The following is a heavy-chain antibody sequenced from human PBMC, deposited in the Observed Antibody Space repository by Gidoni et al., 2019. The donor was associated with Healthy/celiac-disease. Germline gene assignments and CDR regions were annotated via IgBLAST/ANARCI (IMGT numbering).Heavy chain of an antibody. Sequence: QVQLQQSGPGLVKPSQTLSLTCAIPGDSVSSNSVAWNWIRQSPSRGLEWLGRTFYRSKWYNDYAVSVKSRITINPDTSKNQFSLQLNSVTPEDTAVYYCARDRRDIVVLQDGMDVWGRGTTVTVSS. CDR1: GDSVSSNSVA. D-gene: IGHD2-15*01. CDR3: ARDRRDIVVLQDGMDV. J-gene: IGHJ6*02. V-gene: IGHV6-1*01. CDR2: TFYRSKWYN.